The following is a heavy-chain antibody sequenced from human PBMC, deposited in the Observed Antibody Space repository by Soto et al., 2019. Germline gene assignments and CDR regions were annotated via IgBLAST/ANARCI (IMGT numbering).Heavy chain of an antibody. CDR3: ARGGREYQLLLADY. J-gene: IGHJ4*02. CDR2: ISSSSSYI. CDR1: GFTFSSYS. D-gene: IGHD2-2*01. V-gene: IGHV3-21*01. Sequence: GGSLRLSCAASGFTFSSYSMNWVRQAPGKGLEWVSSISSSSSYIYYADSVKGRFTISRDNAKNSLYLQMNSLRAEDTAVYYCARGGREYQLLLADYWGQGTLVTVSS.